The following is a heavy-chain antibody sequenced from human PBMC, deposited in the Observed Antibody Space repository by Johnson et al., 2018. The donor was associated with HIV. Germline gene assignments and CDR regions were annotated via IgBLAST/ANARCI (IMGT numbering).Heavy chain of an antibody. CDR1: GFTFSSYA. Sequence: QVQLVESGGGVVQPGRSLRLSCAASGFTFSSYALHWVRQAPGKGLEWVAVISYDGSNKYYADSVKGRFTVSRDNSKNTLYLQMSSLRPEVTSVDYCARGPATITTRGLLFARGVWAQETMVTVSS. CDR2: ISYDGSNK. V-gene: IGHV3-30*04. J-gene: IGHJ3*01. D-gene: IGHD5-12*01. CDR3: ARGPATITTRGLLFARGV.